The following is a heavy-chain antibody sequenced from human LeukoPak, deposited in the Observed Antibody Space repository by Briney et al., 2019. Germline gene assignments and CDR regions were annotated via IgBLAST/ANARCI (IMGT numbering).Heavy chain of an antibody. D-gene: IGHD2-2*01. Sequence: ASVKVSCKASGYTFTSYDINWVRQATGQGLEWMRWMNPNSGNTGYAQKFQGRVTMTRNTSISTAYMELSSLRSEDTAVYYCARGRRPIVVVPAATDNWFDPWGQGTLVTVSS. J-gene: IGHJ5*02. V-gene: IGHV1-8*01. CDR3: ARGRRPIVVVPAATDNWFDP. CDR1: GYTFTSYD. CDR2: MNPNSGNT.